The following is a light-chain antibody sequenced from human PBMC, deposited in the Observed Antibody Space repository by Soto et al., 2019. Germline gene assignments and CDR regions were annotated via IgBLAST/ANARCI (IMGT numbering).Light chain of an antibody. J-gene: IGKJ1*01. V-gene: IGKV1-5*03. CDR1: QGISSW. CDR2: KAS. CDR3: QQHTT. Sequence: DIQMTQSPSALSASVGDRVTITCRGSQGISSWLAWYQQKPGKAPRLLIYKASSLASGVPSRFSCSGSGTEFTLTISSLQPEDVATYHCQQHTTFGQGTKVEI.